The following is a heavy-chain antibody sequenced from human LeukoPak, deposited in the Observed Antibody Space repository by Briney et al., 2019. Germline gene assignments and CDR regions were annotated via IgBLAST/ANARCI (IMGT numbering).Heavy chain of an antibody. CDR1: GFTFSSDW. D-gene: IGHD1-26*01. V-gene: IGHV3-7*02. CDR3: GAAYSGSSPFDY. CDR2: IKQDGSER. Sequence: GGSLRLSCAASGFTFSSDWMSWVRQAPGKGLEWVASIKQDGSERHHVDSVKGRFIISRDNARNSLYLQMNSLRAEDTAVYYCGAAYSGSSPFDYWGQGTLVTVSS. J-gene: IGHJ4*02.